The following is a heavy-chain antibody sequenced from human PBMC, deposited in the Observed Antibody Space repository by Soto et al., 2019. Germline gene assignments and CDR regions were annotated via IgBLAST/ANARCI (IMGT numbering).Heavy chain of an antibody. D-gene: IGHD1-7*01. Sequence: GASVKVSCKVSGYTLTELSMHWVRQAPGKGLEWMGGFDPEDGETIYAQKFQGRVTMTEDTSTDTAYMELSSLRSEDTAVYYCATEGSRHWHSSLMDVWGKGTTVTVSS. CDR3: ATEGSRHWHSSLMDV. CDR2: FDPEDGET. J-gene: IGHJ6*03. CDR1: GYTLTELS. V-gene: IGHV1-24*01.